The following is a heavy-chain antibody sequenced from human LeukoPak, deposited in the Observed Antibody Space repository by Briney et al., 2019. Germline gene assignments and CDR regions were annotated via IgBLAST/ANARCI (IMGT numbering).Heavy chain of an antibody. CDR1: GFTFSSFA. V-gene: IGHV3-21*01. CDR3: ARIGAGSSCDY. J-gene: IGHJ4*02. D-gene: IGHD6-13*01. CDR2: IVGSSST. Sequence: GGSLRLACAASGFTFSSFAMTWVRQAPGKGLEWVSSIVGSSSTYYADSLKGRFTISRDNAKNSLYLQMNSLRAEDTAVYYCARIGAGSSCDYWGQGTLVTVSS.